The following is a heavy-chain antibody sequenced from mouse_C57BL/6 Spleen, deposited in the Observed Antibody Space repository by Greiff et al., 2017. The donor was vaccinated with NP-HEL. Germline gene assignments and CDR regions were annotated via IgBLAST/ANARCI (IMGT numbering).Heavy chain of an antibody. J-gene: IGHJ2*01. V-gene: IGHV1-64*01. Sequence: VQLQQPGAELVKPGASVKLSCKASGYTFTSYWMHWVKQRPGQGLEWIGMIHPNSGSTNYNEKFKSKATLTVDKSSSTAYMQLSSLTSEDSAVYYCAREGFYYGNYFDYWGQGTTLTVSA. CDR3: AREGFYYGNYFDY. CDR1: GYTFTSYW. CDR2: IHPNSGST. D-gene: IGHD2-1*01.